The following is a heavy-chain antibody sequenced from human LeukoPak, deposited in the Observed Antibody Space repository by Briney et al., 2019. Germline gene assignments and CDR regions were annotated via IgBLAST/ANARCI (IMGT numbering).Heavy chain of an antibody. CDR2: ISISSNYI. D-gene: IGHD2-21*01. Sequence: GGSLRLSCAASGFTFSRYSMNWVRQAPGKGLEWVSSISISSNYIYYADSVKGRATISRDNSKNTLYLQMNSLRAEDTAIYYCARDLRVISFDNWGQGTLVSVSS. CDR1: GFTFSRYS. V-gene: IGHV3-21*04. J-gene: IGHJ4*02. CDR3: ARDLRVISFDN.